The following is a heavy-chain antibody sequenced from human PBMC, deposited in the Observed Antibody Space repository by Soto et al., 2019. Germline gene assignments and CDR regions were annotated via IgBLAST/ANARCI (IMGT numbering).Heavy chain of an antibody. CDR1: GFTFSNYA. Sequence: GGSLRLSCAASGFTFSNYAMHWVRQAPGKRLEWVANISFDGRNNFYADYVKGRFTISRDNSKNTLYLQMNSLRAEDTAVFYCARGGQWLAQAPFDHWGQGIVVTVSS. CDR3: ARGGQWLAQAPFDH. V-gene: IGHV3-30*04. CDR2: ISFDGRNN. J-gene: IGHJ4*02. D-gene: IGHD6-19*01.